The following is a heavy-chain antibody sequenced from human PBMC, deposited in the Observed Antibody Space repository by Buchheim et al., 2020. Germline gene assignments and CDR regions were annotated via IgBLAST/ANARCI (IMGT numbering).Heavy chain of an antibody. J-gene: IGHJ4*02. CDR3: ARQGYSSGWYVY. D-gene: IGHD6-19*01. V-gene: IGHV4-59*11. CDR2: IYYSGST. CDR1: GGSISSHY. Sequence: QVQLQESGPGLVKPSETLSLTCTVSGGSISSHYWSWIRQPPGKGLEWIGYIYYSGSTNYNPSLKSRVTISVDTSKNQFSLKLSSVTAADTAVYYCARQGYSSGWYVYWGQGTL.